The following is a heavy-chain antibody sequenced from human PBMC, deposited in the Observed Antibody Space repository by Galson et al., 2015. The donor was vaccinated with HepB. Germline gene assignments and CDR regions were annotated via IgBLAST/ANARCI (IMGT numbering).Heavy chain of an antibody. CDR2: IKPDGSEK. V-gene: IGHV3-7*03. D-gene: IGHD1-26*01. CDR3: ARSLNSGLDY. CDR1: GFTFSTSW. Sequence: SLRLSCAASGFTFSTSWMTWVRQAPGEGLEWVANIKPDGSEKYYVDSVKGRFTISRDNAKNSLYLQMNSLRAEDTAVYYCARSLNSGLDYWGQGTLVTVSS. J-gene: IGHJ4*02.